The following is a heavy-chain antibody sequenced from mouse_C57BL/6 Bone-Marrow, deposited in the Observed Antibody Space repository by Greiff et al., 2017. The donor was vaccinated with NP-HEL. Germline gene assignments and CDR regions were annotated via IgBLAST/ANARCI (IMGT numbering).Heavy chain of an antibody. J-gene: IGHJ2*01. Sequence: QVQLKQSGAELVRPGASVTLSCKASGYTFTDYEMHWVKQTPVHGLEWIGAIDPETGGTAYNQKFKGKAILTADKSSCTAYMELRSLTSEDSAVYYCTRDYSKGFDYWGQGTTLTVSS. CDR2: IDPETGGT. CDR1: GYTFTDYE. D-gene: IGHD2-5*01. V-gene: IGHV1-15*01. CDR3: TRDYSKGFDY.